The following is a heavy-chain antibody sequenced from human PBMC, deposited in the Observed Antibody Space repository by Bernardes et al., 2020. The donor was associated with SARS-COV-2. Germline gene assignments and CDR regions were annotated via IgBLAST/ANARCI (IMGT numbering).Heavy chain of an antibody. CDR1: GGSISSYY. J-gene: IGHJ6*03. CDR3: ASGLRDTARPLINYYYYYMDV. Sequence: SETLSLTCTVSGGSISSYYWSWIRQPPGKGLEWIGYIYYSGSTNYNPSLKSRVTISVDTSKNQFSLKLSSVTAADTAVYYCASGLRDTARPLINYYYYYMDVWGKGTTVTVSS. D-gene: IGHD5-18*01. CDR2: IYYSGST. V-gene: IGHV4-59*01.